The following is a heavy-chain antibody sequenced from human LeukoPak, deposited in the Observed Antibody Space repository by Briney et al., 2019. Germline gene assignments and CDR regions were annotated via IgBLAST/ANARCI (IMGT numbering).Heavy chain of an antibody. V-gene: IGHV3-20*04. CDR1: GFSFDDYG. CDR3: ARDLRVVITGSFDS. Sequence: PGGSLRLSCAASGFSFDDYGLTWVRQAPGKGLEWVSGINWNGDSTDYADSVKGRFTISRDNAKNSLYLQMNRLRAEDTALYYCARDLRVVITGSFDSWGQGTLVTVSS. J-gene: IGHJ4*02. D-gene: IGHD3-22*01. CDR2: INWNGDST.